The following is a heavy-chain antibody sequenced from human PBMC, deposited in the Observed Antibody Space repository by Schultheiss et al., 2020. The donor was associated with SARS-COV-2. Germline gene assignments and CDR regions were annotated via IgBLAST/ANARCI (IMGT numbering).Heavy chain of an antibody. CDR3: ARHRSQRYYYYGMDV. Sequence: SETLSLTCAVYGGSFSGYYWSWIRQPPGKGLEWIGYIYYSGSTYYNPSLKSRVTISVDKSKNQFSLKLSSVTAADTAVYYCARHRSQRYYYYGMDVWGQGTTVTVSS. D-gene: IGHD6-25*01. V-gene: IGHV4-59*08. CDR2: IYYSGST. CDR1: GGSFSGYY. J-gene: IGHJ6*02.